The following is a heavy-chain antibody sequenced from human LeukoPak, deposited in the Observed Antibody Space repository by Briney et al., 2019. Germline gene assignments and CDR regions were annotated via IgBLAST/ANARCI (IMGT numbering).Heavy chain of an antibody. CDR1: GFTFSGYA. CDR3: AKAGGRGSGSYWWSFDY. D-gene: IGHD3-10*01. V-gene: IGHV3-23*01. CDR2: ISGSGGST. J-gene: IGHJ4*02. Sequence: PGGSLRLSRVASGFTFSGYAMSWVRQAPGKGLEWVSPISGSGGSTYYAGSVKGRFTISRDTSKNAVYLQMNSLRAEDTAVYYCAKAGGRGSGSYWWSFDYWGQGTLVTVSS.